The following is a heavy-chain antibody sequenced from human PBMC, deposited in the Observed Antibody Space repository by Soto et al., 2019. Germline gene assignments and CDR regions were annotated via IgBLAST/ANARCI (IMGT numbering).Heavy chain of an antibody. CDR1: GFTFSSYA. D-gene: IGHD1-26*01. J-gene: IGHJ6*02. Sequence: GGSLRLSCAASGFTFSSYAMHWVRQAPGKGLEWVAVISYDGSNKYYADSVKGRFTISRDNSKNTLYLQMNSLRAEDTAVYYCARAGGTGGSYFDPAYYYYGMDVRGQGTTVTVSS. V-gene: IGHV3-30-3*01. CDR3: ARAGGTGGSYFDPAYYYYGMDV. CDR2: ISYDGSNK.